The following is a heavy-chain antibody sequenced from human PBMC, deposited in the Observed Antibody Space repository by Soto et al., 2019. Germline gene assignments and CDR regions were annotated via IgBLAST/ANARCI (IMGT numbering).Heavy chain of an antibody. J-gene: IGHJ3*02. D-gene: IGHD6-19*01. CDR2: ISGSGGST. V-gene: IGHV3-23*01. CDR3: AKAPRRQWLVDAFDI. CDR1: GFTFSSYA. Sequence: GGSLRLSGAASGFTFSSYAMCWVRQAPGKGLEWVSAISGSGGSTYYADSVKGRFTISRDNSKNTLYLQMNSLRAEDTAVYYCAKAPRRQWLVDAFDIWGQGTMVTVS.